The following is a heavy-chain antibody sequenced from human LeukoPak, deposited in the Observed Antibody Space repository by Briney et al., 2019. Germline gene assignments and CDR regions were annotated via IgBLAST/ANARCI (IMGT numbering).Heavy chain of an antibody. J-gene: IGHJ1*01. V-gene: IGHV4-61*05. CDR3: ARHHPSSAEYFQH. CDR2: IYYSGTT. CDR1: GGSISSSSYY. Sequence: SETPSLTCTVSGGSISSSSYYWGWIRQPPGKGLEWIGYIYYSGTTNYNPSLKSRVTISVDTSKNQFSLKLSSVTAADTAVYYCARHHPSSAEYFQHWGQGTLVTVSS.